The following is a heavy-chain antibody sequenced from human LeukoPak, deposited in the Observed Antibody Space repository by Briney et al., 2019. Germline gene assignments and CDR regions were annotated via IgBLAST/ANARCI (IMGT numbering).Heavy chain of an antibody. CDR1: GGTFSSYA. Sequence: SVKVSCKASGGTFSSYAISWVRQAPGQGLEWMGRIIPILGIANYAQKFQGRVTITADKSTSTAYMELSSLRSEDTAVYYCERGINSSSSYYYYGMDVWGQGTTVTVSS. D-gene: IGHD6-6*01. CDR2: IIPILGIA. CDR3: ERGINSSSSYYYYGMDV. V-gene: IGHV1-69*04. J-gene: IGHJ6*02.